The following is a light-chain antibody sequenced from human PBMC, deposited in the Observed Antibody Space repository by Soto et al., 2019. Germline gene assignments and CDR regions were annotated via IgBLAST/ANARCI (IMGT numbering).Light chain of an antibody. CDR3: QQYNNWPPVT. CDR1: QSVSSD. CDR2: GAS. J-gene: IGKJ4*01. Sequence: EIVMTQSPATLSVSPGETATLSCRASQSVSSDLAWYEQKPGQAPRLLIYGASTRATGIPARFSGSGSGTEFTLTISSLQSEDFAVYFCQQYNNWPPVTFGGGTKVDIK. V-gene: IGKV3-15*01.